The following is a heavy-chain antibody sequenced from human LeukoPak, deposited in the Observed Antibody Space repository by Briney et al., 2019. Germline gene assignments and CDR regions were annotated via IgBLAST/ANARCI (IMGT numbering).Heavy chain of an antibody. V-gene: IGHV1-3*01. CDR1: GYIFTNHA. D-gene: IGHD1-26*01. CDR3: ARARGRASYRYDY. J-gene: IGHJ4*02. CDR2: ISAANGDT. Sequence: ASVKVSCKASGYIFTNHAMHWVRQAPGQGLEWMGWISAANGDTKYSQKFQGRVTITADESTSTAYMELSSLRSEDTAVYYCARARGRASYRYDYWGQGTLVTVSS.